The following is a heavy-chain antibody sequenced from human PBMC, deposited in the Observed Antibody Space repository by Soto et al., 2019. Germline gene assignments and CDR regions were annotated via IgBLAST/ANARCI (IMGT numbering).Heavy chain of an antibody. J-gene: IGHJ4*02. D-gene: IGHD4-17*01. Sequence: QVQLVESGGGVVQPGRSLRLSCAASGFTFSSYGMHWVRQAPGKGLEWVAVISYDGSNKYYADSVKGRFTIPRDNSKNTLYLQMNSMRAEDTAVYYCAKHPDYVETNWGQGTLVTVSS. CDR1: GFTFSSYG. CDR2: ISYDGSNK. CDR3: AKHPDYVETN. V-gene: IGHV3-30*18.